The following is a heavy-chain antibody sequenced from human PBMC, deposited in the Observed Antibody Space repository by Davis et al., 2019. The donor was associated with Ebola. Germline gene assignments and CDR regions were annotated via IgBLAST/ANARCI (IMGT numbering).Heavy chain of an antibody. V-gene: IGHV3-7*01. Sequence: PGGSLRLSCAASGFTFSTYWMSWVRQAPGKGLEWLANIKTEGSEEHYVDSVKGRFTMSRDNAKNSLYLQMNSLRDEDTAVYYCARGLTLEWLLSIDAFDIWGQGTMVTVSS. J-gene: IGHJ3*02. CDR1: GFTFSTYW. D-gene: IGHD3-3*01. CDR3: ARGLTLEWLLSIDAFDI. CDR2: IKTEGSEE.